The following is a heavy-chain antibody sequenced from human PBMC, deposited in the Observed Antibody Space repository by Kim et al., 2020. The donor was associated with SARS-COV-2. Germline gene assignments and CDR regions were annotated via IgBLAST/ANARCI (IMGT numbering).Heavy chain of an antibody. J-gene: IGHJ6*02. Sequence: YADSVSGRFTISRDNPKNTLYLQMNSLGAEDTAVYYCAKDRGSYSYGLDVWGQGTTVTVSS. V-gene: IGHV3-30*02. D-gene: IGHD1-26*01. CDR3: AKDRGSYSYGLDV.